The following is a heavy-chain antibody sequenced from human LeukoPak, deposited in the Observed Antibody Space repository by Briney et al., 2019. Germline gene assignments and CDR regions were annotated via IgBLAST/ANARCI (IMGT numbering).Heavy chain of an antibody. CDR3: AKDHFYDRGGYDY. Sequence: GGSLRLSCAASGFTFSSYGMHWVRQAPGKGLEWVAFIRYDGSNKYYADSVKGRFTISRDNSKNTLYLQMGSLRDEDMAVYYCAKDHFYDRGGYDYWGQGTLVTVSS. V-gene: IGHV3-30*02. J-gene: IGHJ4*02. CDR2: IRYDGSNK. D-gene: IGHD5-24*01. CDR1: GFTFSSYG.